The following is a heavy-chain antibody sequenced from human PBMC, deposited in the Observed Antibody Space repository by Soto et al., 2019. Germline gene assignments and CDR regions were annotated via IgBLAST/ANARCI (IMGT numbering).Heavy chain of an antibody. V-gene: IGHV3-33*01. Sequence: ESGGGVVQPGRSLRLSCAASGFTFSSYGMHWVRQAPGKGLEWVAVIWYDGSNKYYADSVKGRFTISRDNSKNTLYLQMNSLRAEDTAVYYCARGRSSLYCGGDCYPFDYWGQGTLVTVSS. D-gene: IGHD2-21*02. CDR2: IWYDGSNK. J-gene: IGHJ4*02. CDR1: GFTFSSYG. CDR3: ARGRSSLYCGGDCYPFDY.